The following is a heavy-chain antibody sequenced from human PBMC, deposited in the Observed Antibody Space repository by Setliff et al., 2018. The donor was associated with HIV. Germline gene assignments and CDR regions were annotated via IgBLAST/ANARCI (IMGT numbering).Heavy chain of an antibody. V-gene: IGHV3-33*03. CDR1: GFTFSYAW. J-gene: IGHJ6*03. CDR2: IWYDGSKK. D-gene: IGHD6-6*01. Sequence: GGSLRLSCAASGFTFSYAWMNWVRQAPGKGLEWVAVIWYDGSKKYYGDSVKGRFTISRDKSKNTLYLQMDSLRAEDTAAYYCAKDSSSGYYYYYLDVWGKGTTVTVSS. CDR3: AKDSSSGYYYYYLDV.